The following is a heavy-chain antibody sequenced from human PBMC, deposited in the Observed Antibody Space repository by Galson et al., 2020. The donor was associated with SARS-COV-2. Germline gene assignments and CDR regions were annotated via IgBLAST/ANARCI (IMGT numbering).Heavy chain of an antibody. V-gene: IGHV4-31*03. Sequence: ASETLSLTCTVSGGSVSSGIYYWNWIRQHPGKGLEWIGYIYHNGSTYYNPSLKSRVSLSLDTSKNQFSLKLSSVTAADTAVYYCARGGGRITLVGGVIIGFDAWGQGTLVSVSS. J-gene: IGHJ5*02. CDR1: GGSVSSGIYY. CDR2: IYHNGST. CDR3: ARGGGRITLVGGVIIGFDA. D-gene: IGHD3-10*01.